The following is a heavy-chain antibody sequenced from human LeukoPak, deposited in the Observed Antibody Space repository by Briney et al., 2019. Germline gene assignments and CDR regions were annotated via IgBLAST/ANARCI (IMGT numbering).Heavy chain of an antibody. Sequence: GGSLRLSCAAAGFAFSSYAMSWVRQAPGKGLEWVSAISGSGGSTYYADSVKGRFTISRDNSKNTLYLQMDSLRAEDTAVFYCAKDRQGSYDSSSYNYFHYWGQGTLVTVSS. D-gene: IGHD3-22*01. CDR3: AKDRQGSYDSSSYNYFHY. J-gene: IGHJ4*02. CDR2: ISGSGGST. CDR1: GFAFSSYA. V-gene: IGHV3-23*01.